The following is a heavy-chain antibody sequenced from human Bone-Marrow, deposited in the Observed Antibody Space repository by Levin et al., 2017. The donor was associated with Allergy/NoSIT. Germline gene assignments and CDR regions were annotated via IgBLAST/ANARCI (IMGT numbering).Heavy chain of an antibody. CDR3: ARDLDTSELFDS. Sequence: GGSLRLSCAASGFSFSSYEMNWVRQAPGKGLEWVGIIWYDGTNKYYADSVRGRFTISRDNSKNTLYLQMNSLRVEDTAVYYCARDLDTSELFDSWGQGTLVTVAS. V-gene: IGHV3-33*08. D-gene: IGHD3-22*01. J-gene: IGHJ4*02. CDR2: IWYDGTNK. CDR1: GFSFSSYE.